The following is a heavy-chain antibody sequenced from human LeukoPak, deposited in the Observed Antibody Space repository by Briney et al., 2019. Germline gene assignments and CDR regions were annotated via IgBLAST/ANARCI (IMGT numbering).Heavy chain of an antibody. CDR3: AKARGYSGHSGYRTFDY. V-gene: IGHV3-23*01. Sequence: GGSLRLSCAASGFSFSTYGLAWVRQPPGAGLEWVSIISGDTLYTYYADSVKGRFTISRDNSRNTIYLQMNSLRAADTAVYYCAKARGYSGHSGYRTFDYWGQGALVTV. CDR1: GFSFSTYG. CDR2: ISGDTLYT. D-gene: IGHD4-23*01. J-gene: IGHJ4*02.